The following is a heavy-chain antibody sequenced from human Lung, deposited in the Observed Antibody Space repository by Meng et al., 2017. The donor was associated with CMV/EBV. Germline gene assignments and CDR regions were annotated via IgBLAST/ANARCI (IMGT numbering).Heavy chain of an antibody. CDR1: GFTFSDYY. V-gene: IGHV3-11*01. Sequence: GESXKISCAASGFTFSDYYMSWIRQAPGKGLEWVSYISSSGSTIYYADSVKGRFTISRDNAKNSLYLQMNSLRAEDTAVYYCARSGRYYYGSGTPYWGQGTLVTVSS. CDR3: ARSGRYYYGSGTPY. D-gene: IGHD3-10*01. CDR2: ISSSGSTI. J-gene: IGHJ4*02.